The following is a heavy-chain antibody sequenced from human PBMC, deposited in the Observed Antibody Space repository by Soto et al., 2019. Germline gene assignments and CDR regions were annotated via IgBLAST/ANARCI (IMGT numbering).Heavy chain of an antibody. Sequence: GGSLRLSCAASGFTFSSYAMSWVRQAPGKGLEWVSGITASGGSTSYADSVKGRFTISRDNSKNTLYLQMNSLRAEDTVVYYCAHTQGIVLVPAAIWYWGQGTLVTVSS. CDR3: AHTQGIVLVPAAIWY. CDR2: ITASGGST. J-gene: IGHJ4*02. CDR1: GFTFSSYA. V-gene: IGHV3-23*01. D-gene: IGHD2-2*02.